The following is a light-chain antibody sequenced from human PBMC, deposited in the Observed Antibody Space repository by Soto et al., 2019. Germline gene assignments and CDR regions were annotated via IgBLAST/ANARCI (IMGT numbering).Light chain of an antibody. CDR3: QQSYSTPVT. J-gene: IGKJ1*01. Sequence: DIQMTQSPSSLSASVGDRVTLTCRASQSISSYLNWYQQKPGKAPKLLIYAASSLQSGVPSRFSGSGSGTDFTLTIISLQPEDFATYYCQQSYSTPVTFGQGTKVEIK. V-gene: IGKV1-39*01. CDR1: QSISSY. CDR2: AAS.